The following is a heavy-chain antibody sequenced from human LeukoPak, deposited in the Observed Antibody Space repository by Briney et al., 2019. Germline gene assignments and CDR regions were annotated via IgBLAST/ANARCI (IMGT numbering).Heavy chain of an antibody. J-gene: IGHJ4*02. Sequence: GGSLRLSCTASGFAFSSYAMSWVRQAPGVGLEWVSAIDGGGGRTWHADSVRGRFTISRDNSKNTLFMRMNSLRAEDTAVYYCAKDFYDSSGSRYDYWGQGTLVTVSS. V-gene: IGHV3-23*01. CDR3: AKDFYDSSGSRYDY. D-gene: IGHD3-22*01. CDR1: GFAFSSYA. CDR2: IDGGGGRT.